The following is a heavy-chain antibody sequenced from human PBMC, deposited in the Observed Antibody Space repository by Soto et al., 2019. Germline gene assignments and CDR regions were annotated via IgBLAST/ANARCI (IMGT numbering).Heavy chain of an antibody. J-gene: IGHJ4*02. V-gene: IGHV4-31*03. D-gene: IGHD1-1*01. CDR3: ANGHDAYKVRY. CDR2: IYYTGNT. Sequence: QVQLQESGPGLVKPSQTLSLTCTVSGGSISSGGTGSYWTWIRQLPGKGLEWIGYIYYTGNTYYNPYLKSRPTISIDTAENQFSLKLTSVTAADTAVYFCANGHDAYKVRYWGQGTLVTVSS. CDR1: GGSISSGGTGSY.